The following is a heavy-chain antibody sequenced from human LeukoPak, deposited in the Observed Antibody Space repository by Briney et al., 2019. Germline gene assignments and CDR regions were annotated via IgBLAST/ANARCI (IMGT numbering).Heavy chain of an antibody. CDR3: ARNLGYGYVDY. J-gene: IGHJ4*02. CDR2: ISYSGST. D-gene: IGHD5-18*01. Sequence: SETLSLTCSVSGGSISSYYWSWIRQPPGKGLEWIGYISYSGSTSYNPSLRSRVTMSLDTSEDQFSLRLSSVTAADTAVYYCARNLGYGYVDYWGQGTLVTVSS. CDR1: GGSISSYY. V-gene: IGHV4-59*01.